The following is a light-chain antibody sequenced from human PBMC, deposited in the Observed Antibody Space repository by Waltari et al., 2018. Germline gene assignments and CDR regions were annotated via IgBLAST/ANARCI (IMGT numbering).Light chain of an antibody. CDR3: QQYNEWFPWT. CDR1: RSVGSN. V-gene: IGKV3-15*01. CDR2: DTS. J-gene: IGKJ1*01. Sequence: EIMMTQSPDTLSVSPGERATLSCRASRSVGSNLAWYQMKPGQAPRLLIFDTSTRATGIPGRLSGSGSGTDFTLTISSLQSEDFAIYYCQQYNEWFPWTFGQGTKVEVK.